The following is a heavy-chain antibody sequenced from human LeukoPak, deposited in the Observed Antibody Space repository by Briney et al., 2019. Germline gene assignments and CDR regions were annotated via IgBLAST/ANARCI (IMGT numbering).Heavy chain of an antibody. CDR2: IKEDGSEK. D-gene: IGHD5-18*01. CDR1: GFSLSTYW. V-gene: IGHV3-7*05. J-gene: IGHJ4*02. Sequence: GGSLRLSCVASGFSLSTYWMSWVRQAPGKGLEWVANIKEDGSEKRYVDSVKGRFTISRDNAKKSLYLEMNSLRAEDTAVFYCAKYSVGSSCEYWGQGTLVTVSS. CDR3: AKYSVGSSCEY.